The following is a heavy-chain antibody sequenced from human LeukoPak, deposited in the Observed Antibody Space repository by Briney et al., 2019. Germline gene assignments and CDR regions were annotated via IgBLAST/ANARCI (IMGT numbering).Heavy chain of an antibody. J-gene: IGHJ6*03. CDR2: SYYTGST. Sequence: SETLSLTCAVSGGSISPYYCTWIRQPPGKGLEWIGHSYYTGSTSYNPSLKSRLTISVDTSNNQLSLKLRSVTAADTAMYFARTPYSVGRLGGYPYYYIDVWGKGTMVTVSS. CDR3: RTPYSVGRLGGYPYYYIDV. CDR1: GGSISPYY. D-gene: IGHD3-16*02. V-gene: IGHV4-59*03.